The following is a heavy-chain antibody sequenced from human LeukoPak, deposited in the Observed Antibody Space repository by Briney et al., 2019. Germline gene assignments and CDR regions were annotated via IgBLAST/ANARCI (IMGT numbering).Heavy chain of an antibody. D-gene: IGHD3-10*01. CDR3: ARVRTTGSYYGMDV. CDR1: GFTFSTYW. V-gene: IGHV3-7*01. J-gene: IGHJ6*02. CDR2: IKEDESEK. Sequence: GGSLRLSCAASGFTFSTYWMSWVRQAPGKGLVWVANIKEDESEKYYVDSVKGRFTISRDNAQNSLNLQMNSLRPEDTAMYYCARVRTTGSYYGMDVWGQGTTVTVSS.